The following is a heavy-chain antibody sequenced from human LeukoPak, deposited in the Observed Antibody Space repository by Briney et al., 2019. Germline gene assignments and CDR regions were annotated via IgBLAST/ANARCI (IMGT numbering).Heavy chain of an antibody. CDR1: GFTFSTYA. D-gene: IGHD2-21*02. J-gene: IGHJ4*02. Sequence: PGGSLRLSCAASGFTFSTYAMYWVRQAPGKGLEWVAFIRYDGSNKYYADSVKGRFTISRDNSKNTLYLQMSSLRPEDTAVYYCANRPSVTAIVGYWGQGTLVTVSS. CDR2: IRYDGSNK. CDR3: ANRPSVTAIVGY. V-gene: IGHV3-30*02.